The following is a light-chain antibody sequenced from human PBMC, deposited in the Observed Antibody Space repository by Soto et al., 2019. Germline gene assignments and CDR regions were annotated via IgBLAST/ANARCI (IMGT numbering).Light chain of an antibody. Sequence: DVVVTQSPLSLPVTLGQPASISCRSSQSLVYSDGHTYLNWFQQRPGQSPRRLIYKVSNRDSGVPDRFSGSGSGTDFALKISRVEAEDVGVYYCMQATQFPRTFGQGTKVDIK. CDR1: QSLVYSDGHTY. J-gene: IGKJ1*01. V-gene: IGKV2-30*01. CDR3: MQATQFPRT. CDR2: KVS.